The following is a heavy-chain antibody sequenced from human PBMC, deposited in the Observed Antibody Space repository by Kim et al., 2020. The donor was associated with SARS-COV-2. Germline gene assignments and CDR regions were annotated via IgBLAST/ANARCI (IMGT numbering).Heavy chain of an antibody. CDR2: ISSSGST. CDR3: ARENFAFYGMDV. V-gene: IGHV4-59*13. CDR1: GGSISTYY. J-gene: IGHJ6*02. Sequence: SETLSLTCTVSGGSISTYYWSWIRQPPGKGLEWIGYISSSGSTSYNPSLKTRVTISVDTSKNQFSLNLNSVTAVDTAVYYCARENFAFYGMDVWGQGTTV. D-gene: IGHD3-9*01.